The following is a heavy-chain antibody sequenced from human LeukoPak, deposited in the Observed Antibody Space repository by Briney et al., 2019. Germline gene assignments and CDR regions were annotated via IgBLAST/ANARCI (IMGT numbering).Heavy chain of an antibody. CDR3: ARERMGVNVLDI. V-gene: IGHV4-59*01. CDR1: GDSISSYF. J-gene: IGHJ3*02. D-gene: IGHD1-26*01. Sequence: SETLSLTCTVSGDSISSYFWSWVRQPPGKRLEYIGYIYHSGSTNYNPSLKSRVTMSVDTSKNQFSLKLRSVTAADTAVYYCARERMGVNVLDIWGQGTMVTVSS. CDR2: IYHSGST.